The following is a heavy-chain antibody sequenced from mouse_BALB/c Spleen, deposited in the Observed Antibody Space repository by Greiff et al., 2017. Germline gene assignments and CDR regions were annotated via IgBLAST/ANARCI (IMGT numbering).Heavy chain of an antibody. D-gene: IGHD1-2*01. Sequence: EVLLVESGGGLVQPGGSRKLSCAASGFTFSSFGMHWVRQAPEKGLEWVAYISSGSSTIYYADTVKGRFTISRDNPKNTLFLQMTSLRSEDTAMYYSARSWLSFDYWGQGTTLTVSS. CDR2: ISSGSSTI. J-gene: IGHJ2*01. V-gene: IGHV5-17*02. CDR1: GFTFSSFG. CDR3: ARSWLSFDY.